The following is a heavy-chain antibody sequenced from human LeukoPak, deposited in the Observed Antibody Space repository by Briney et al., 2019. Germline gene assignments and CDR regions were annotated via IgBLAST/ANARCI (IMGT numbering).Heavy chain of an antibody. V-gene: IGHV4-4*02. D-gene: IGHD2-8*02. CDR2: IYHSGST. CDR3: ARVSPEGTGWFDP. J-gene: IGHJ5*02. CDR1: GGSISSNKW. Sequence: PSETLSLTSAVSGGSISSNKWWGWVRQPPGKGLEWIGEIYHSGSTDYNPSLKCRVTISVDESKNQFSLKLSSVTAADTAVYYCARVSPEGTGWFDPWGQGTLVTVSS.